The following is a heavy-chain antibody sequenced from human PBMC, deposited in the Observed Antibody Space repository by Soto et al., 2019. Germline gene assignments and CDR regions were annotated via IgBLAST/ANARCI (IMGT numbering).Heavy chain of an antibody. J-gene: IGHJ6*02. V-gene: IGHV3-33*01. CDR2: IWYDGSNK. CDR3: ARDTIRYGGYYYYGMDV. Sequence: QVQLVESGGGVVQPGRSLRLSCAASGFTFSNYGMHWVRQAPGKGLEWVAVIWYDGSNKYYADSVKGRFTISRDNSKNTLYVQMNSLRAEDTAVYYCARDTIRYGGYYYYGMDVWGQGTTVTVSS. D-gene: IGHD4-17*01. CDR1: GFTFSNYG.